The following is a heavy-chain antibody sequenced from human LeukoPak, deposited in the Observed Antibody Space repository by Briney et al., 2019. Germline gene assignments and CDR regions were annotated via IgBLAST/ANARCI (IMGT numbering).Heavy chain of an antibody. CDR3: ARDTGSEDYYDSSGYYLGY. CDR1: GGSFSGYY. CDR2: INHSGST. J-gene: IGHJ4*02. V-gene: IGHV4-34*01. D-gene: IGHD3-22*01. Sequence: SETLSLTCAVYGGSFSGYYWSWIRQPPGKGLEWIGEINHSGSTNYNPSLKSRVTISVDTSKNQFSLKLSSVTAADTAVYYCARDTGSEDYYDSSGYYLGYWGQGTLVTVSS.